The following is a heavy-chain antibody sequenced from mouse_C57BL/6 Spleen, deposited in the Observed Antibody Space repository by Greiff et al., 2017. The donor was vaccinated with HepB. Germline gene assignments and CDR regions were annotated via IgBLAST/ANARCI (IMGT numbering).Heavy chain of an antibody. D-gene: IGHD1-1*01. CDR1: GYTFTDYY. J-gene: IGHJ1*03. V-gene: IGHV1-19*01. Sequence: VQLQQSGPVLVKPGASVKMSCKASGYTFTDYYMNWVKQSHGKSLEWIGVINPYNGGTSYNQKFKGKATLTVDKSSSTAYMELNSLTSEDSAVYYCARDLYYGSSFWYFDVWGTGTTVTVSS. CDR2: INPYNGGT. CDR3: ARDLYYGSSFWYFDV.